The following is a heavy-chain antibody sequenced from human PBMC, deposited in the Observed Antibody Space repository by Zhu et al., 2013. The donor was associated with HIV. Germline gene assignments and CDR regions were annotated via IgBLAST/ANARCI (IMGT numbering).Heavy chain of an antibody. Sequence: GPGLVKPSETLSLTCAVSGGSISPYYWSWIRQPPGKGLEWIGEIDHSGSTSHNPSLKSRLTISVDTSKNQFSLKLTSVTAADMAVYYCARGQLERWLDSWGQGTLVTVSS. V-gene: IGHV4-34*01. CDR3: ARGQLERWLDS. CDR1: GGSISPYY. J-gene: IGHJ4*02. CDR2: IDHSGST. D-gene: IGHD5-18*01.